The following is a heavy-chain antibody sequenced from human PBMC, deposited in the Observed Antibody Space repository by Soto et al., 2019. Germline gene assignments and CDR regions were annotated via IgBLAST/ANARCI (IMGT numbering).Heavy chain of an antibody. J-gene: IGHJ4*02. V-gene: IGHV3-21*01. Sequence: EVQLVESGGGLVKPGGSLRLSCAASGFTFSSYSMNWVRQAPGKGLEWVSSISSSSSYIYYADSVKGRFTISRDNAKNSLYLQLNSLRADDTAVYYCARGPSGDSGSPGWGQGTLVTVSS. CDR1: GFTFSSYS. CDR2: ISSSSSYI. CDR3: ARGPSGDSGSPG. D-gene: IGHD1-26*01.